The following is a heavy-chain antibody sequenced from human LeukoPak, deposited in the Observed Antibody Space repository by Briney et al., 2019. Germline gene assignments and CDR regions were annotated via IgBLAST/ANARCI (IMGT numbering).Heavy chain of an antibody. CDR1: GGSISSSSYY. D-gene: IGHD1-26*01. CDR3: ARGIGWELLLDY. CDR2: IYYSGST. V-gene: IGHV4-39*01. J-gene: IGHJ4*02. Sequence: PSETLSLTCTVSGGSISSSSYYWGWIRQPPGKGLEWIGSIYYSGSTYYNPSLKSRVTISVDTSKNQFSLKLSSVTAADTAVYYCARGIGWELLLDYWGQGTLVTVSS.